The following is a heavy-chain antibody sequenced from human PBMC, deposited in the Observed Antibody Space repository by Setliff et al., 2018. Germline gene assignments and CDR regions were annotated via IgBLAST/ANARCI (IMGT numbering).Heavy chain of an antibody. J-gene: IGHJ4*02. V-gene: IGHV3-7*01. CDR1: GFDFKTHW. Sequence: GGSLRLSCAASGFDFKTHWMDWARQAPGKGLEWVANIKEDGSQRNYVDAVRGRFTVSRDNSKNTLYLQMNSLRAEDTAVYYCARVAPGGGESGDYWGQGTLVTVSS. D-gene: IGHD3-10*01. CDR2: IKEDGSQR. CDR3: ARVAPGGGESGDY.